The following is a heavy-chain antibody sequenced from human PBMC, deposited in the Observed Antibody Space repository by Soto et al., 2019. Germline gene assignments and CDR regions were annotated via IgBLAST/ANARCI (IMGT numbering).Heavy chain of an antibody. Sequence: GASLNICYQCAGNSFTTHWISWVRETPEKGLEWVGRIDPSNTCINYSPYFQSHVTISVDRSISTAYLQWSRLEASDTAIYYCERRLSGPEEEYNAYYFYGLDVWGQGTKVTVSS. D-gene: IGHD1-1*01. V-gene: IGHV5-10-1*01. J-gene: IGHJ6*02. CDR2: IDPSNTCI. CDR3: ERRLSGPEEEYNAYYFYGLDV. CDR1: GNSFTTHW.